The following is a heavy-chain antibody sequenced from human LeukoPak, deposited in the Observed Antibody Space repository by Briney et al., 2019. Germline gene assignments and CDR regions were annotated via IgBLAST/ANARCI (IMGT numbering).Heavy chain of an antibody. J-gene: IGHJ4*02. V-gene: IGHV3-21*01. D-gene: IGHD1-1*01. Sequence: GVLRLSCAASGFTFSSYSMNWVRQAPGKGLEWVSSISSSSSYIYYADSVKGRFTISRDNAKNSLYLQMNSLRAEDTAVYYCAAKRVGTSDYWGQGTLVTVSS. CDR3: AAKRVGTSDY. CDR2: ISSSSSYI. CDR1: GFTFSSYS.